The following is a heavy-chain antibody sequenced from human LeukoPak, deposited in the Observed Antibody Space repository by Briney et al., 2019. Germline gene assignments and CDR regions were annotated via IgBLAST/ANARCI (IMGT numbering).Heavy chain of an antibody. Sequence: SETLSLTCTVSGGSVSSGSYYWSWIRQPPGKGLEWIGYIYYSGSTNYNPSLKSRVTISVDTSKNQFSLKLSSVTAADTAMYYCARHGDFLSPFQTWGQGTLVTVSS. V-gene: IGHV4-61*01. CDR2: IYYSGST. CDR3: ARHGDFLSPFQT. J-gene: IGHJ5*02. D-gene: IGHD2-21*02. CDR1: GGSVSSGSYY.